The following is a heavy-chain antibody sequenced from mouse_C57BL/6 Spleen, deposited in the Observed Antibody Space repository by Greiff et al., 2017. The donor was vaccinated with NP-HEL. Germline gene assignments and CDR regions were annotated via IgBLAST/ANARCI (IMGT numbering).Heavy chain of an antibody. Sequence: EVQLQESGGGLVKPGGSLKLSCAASGFTFSDYGMHWVRQAPEKGLEWVAYISSGSSTIYYADTVKGRFTISRDNAKNTLFLQMTSLRSEDTAMYYCARDDYDRYYAMDYWGQGTSVTVSS. V-gene: IGHV5-17*01. D-gene: IGHD2-4*01. J-gene: IGHJ4*01. CDR1: GFTFSDYG. CDR2: ISSGSSTI. CDR3: ARDDYDRYYAMDY.